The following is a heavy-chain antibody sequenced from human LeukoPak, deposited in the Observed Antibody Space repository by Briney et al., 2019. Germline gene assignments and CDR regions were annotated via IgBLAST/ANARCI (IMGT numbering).Heavy chain of an antibody. V-gene: IGHV3-30*18. CDR1: GFTFSSYG. Sequence: GRSLRLSCAASGFTFSSYGMYWVRQAPGKGLEWVAVISYDGSKKYYADSVKGRFTISRDNSKNTLYLQMNSLRAEDTAVYYCAKEMFADFWSGPDAFDIWGQGTMVTVSS. CDR2: ISYDGSKK. CDR3: AKEMFADFWSGPDAFDI. J-gene: IGHJ3*02. D-gene: IGHD3-3*01.